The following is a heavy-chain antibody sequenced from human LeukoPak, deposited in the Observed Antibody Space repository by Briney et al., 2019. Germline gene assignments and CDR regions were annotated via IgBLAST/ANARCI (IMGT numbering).Heavy chain of an antibody. CDR3: AKMKGHPLPKYYMDV. CDR2: ISRSSRAI. V-gene: IGHV3-48*01. D-gene: IGHD1-26*01. Sequence: GGSLRLSCEASGFNLGSYAMSWVRQAPGKGLEWVAYISRSSRAINYAESVRGRFTISRDNSKNTLYLEMNSLRAEDTAIYYCAKMKGHPLPKYYMDVWGQGTTVTVSS. J-gene: IGHJ6*01. CDR1: GFNLGSYA.